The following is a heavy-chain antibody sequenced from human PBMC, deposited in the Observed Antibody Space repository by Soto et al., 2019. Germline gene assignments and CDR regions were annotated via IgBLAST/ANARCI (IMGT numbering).Heavy chain of an antibody. CDR3: ARMRGMLLGSFDV. V-gene: IGHV1-69*01. CDR1: GGSFKNNA. D-gene: IGHD3-16*01. CDR2: ILPVYDTT. Sequence: QEKLVQTGAEVKTPGSSVKVSCKISGGSFKNNAFSWVRQAPGQGLEWMGQILPVYDTTKYARKFEGRVTITADQSTTTIHMELETVRSDDTAVYYCARMRGMLLGSFDVWGQGTTVSVSS. J-gene: IGHJ3*01.